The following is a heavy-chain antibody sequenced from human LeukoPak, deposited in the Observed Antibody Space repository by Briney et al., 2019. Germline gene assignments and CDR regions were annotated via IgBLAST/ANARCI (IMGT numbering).Heavy chain of an antibody. V-gene: IGHV4-59*01. CDR1: GGPISGYY. Sequence: KPSETLSLTCTVSGGPISGYYWNWIRQPPGKGLEWIGYIYYSGSTNYNPSLKSRVTISVDTSKNQFSLKLSSVTAADTAVYYCARGGSSGYYLGYWGQGTLVTVSS. CDR2: IYYSGST. D-gene: IGHD3-22*01. CDR3: ARGGSSGYYLGY. J-gene: IGHJ4*02.